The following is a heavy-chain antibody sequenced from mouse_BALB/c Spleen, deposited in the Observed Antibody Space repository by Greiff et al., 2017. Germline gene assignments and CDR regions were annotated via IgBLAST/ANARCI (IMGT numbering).Heavy chain of an antibody. J-gene: IGHJ2*01. CDR1: GFTFSSYG. CDR3: ARDYYGYGY. CDR2: ISSGGSYT. V-gene: IGHV5-6*01. D-gene: IGHD1-2*01. Sequence: EVMLVESGGDLVKPGGSLKLSCAASGFTFSSYGMSWVRQTPDKRLEWVATISSGGSYTYYPDSVKGRFTISRDNAKNTLYLQMSSLKSEDTAMYYCARDYYGYGYWGQGTTLTVSS.